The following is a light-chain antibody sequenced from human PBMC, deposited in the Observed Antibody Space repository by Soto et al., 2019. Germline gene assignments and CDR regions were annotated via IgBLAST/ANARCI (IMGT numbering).Light chain of an antibody. CDR2: DAS. Sequence: DIHMTQSPSTLSASLGDRVSITCRASQSINSWLAWYQQKPGKAPKLLIYDASSLQSGVPSRFSGSESGAEFTLTISGLQPDDFVTYYCQQYKNYPFTFGPGTKV. J-gene: IGKJ3*01. V-gene: IGKV1-5*01. CDR3: QQYKNYPFT. CDR1: QSINSW.